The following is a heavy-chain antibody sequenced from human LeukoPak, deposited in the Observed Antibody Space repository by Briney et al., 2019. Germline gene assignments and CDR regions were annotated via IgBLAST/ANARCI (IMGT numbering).Heavy chain of an antibody. CDR1: GYTFTSYD. Sequence: ASVKVSCKASGYTFTSYDINWVRQATGQGLEWMGWMNPNSGNTGYAQKFQGRVTMTRNTSISTAYMELSSLRSEDTAVYYRARGGFLEWLLPYYGMDVWGQGTTVTVSS. J-gene: IGHJ6*02. CDR2: MNPNSGNT. D-gene: IGHD3-3*01. CDR3: ARGGFLEWLLPYYGMDV. V-gene: IGHV1-8*01.